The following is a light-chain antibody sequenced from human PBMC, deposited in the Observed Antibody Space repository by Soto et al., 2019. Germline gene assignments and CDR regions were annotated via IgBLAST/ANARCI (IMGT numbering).Light chain of an antibody. CDR3: QQYVSLPIT. J-gene: IGKJ5*01. V-gene: IGKV3-20*01. Sequence: EIVLTQSPGTLSLSPGERATLSCLASQSVSSIYLAWYQQKPGQAPSLLIYATSSRATGIPDRFSGSGSGTDFTLTINRVAPEDFAVYYCQQYVSLPITFGQGTRLEIK. CDR2: ATS. CDR1: QSVSSIY.